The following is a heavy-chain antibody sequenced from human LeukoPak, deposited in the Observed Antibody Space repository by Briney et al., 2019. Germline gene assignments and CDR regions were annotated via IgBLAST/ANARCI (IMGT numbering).Heavy chain of an antibody. D-gene: IGHD6-19*01. J-gene: IGHJ4*02. CDR1: GYCLTSYW. CDR2: IYPGDSDT. CDR3: ARAAVVAGKHYFDY. Sequence: PGESLKISWKGSGYCLTSYWIGWLRQMPGKGLEWMGIIYPGDSDTRYSPSFQGQVTISADKSIRTAYLQWSSLKASDTARYYCARAAVVAGKHYFDYWGQGTLVTVSS. V-gene: IGHV5-51*01.